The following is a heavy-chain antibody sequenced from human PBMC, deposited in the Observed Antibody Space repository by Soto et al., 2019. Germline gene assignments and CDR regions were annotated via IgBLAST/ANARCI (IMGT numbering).Heavy chain of an antibody. D-gene: IGHD1-26*01. J-gene: IGHJ6*02. V-gene: IGHV3-23*01. Sequence: PGGSLRLSCAASGFTFTSYAMSWVRQAPGKGLEWVSALSGSGGSTYYADSVKGRFTISRDISKNTLYLQMNSLRAEDTAVYYCAKGGPSGSYYYYYAMDVWGQGTTVTVSS. CDR1: GFTFTSYA. CDR2: LSGSGGST. CDR3: AKGGPSGSYYYYYAMDV.